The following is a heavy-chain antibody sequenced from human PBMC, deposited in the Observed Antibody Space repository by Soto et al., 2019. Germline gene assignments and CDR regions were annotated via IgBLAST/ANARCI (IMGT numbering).Heavy chain of an antibody. D-gene: IGHD3-3*01. CDR3: ARHQYYDFWSGYYPNYYYYYYMDV. V-gene: IGHV4-59*01. CDR2: IYYSGST. J-gene: IGHJ6*03. CDR1: GGSISSYY. Sequence: PSETLSLTCTVSGGSISSYYWSWIRQPPGKGLEWIGYIYYSGSTNYNPSLKSRVTTSVDTSKNQFSLKLSSVTAADTAVYYCARHQYYDFWSGYYPNYYYYYYMDVWGKGTTVTVSS.